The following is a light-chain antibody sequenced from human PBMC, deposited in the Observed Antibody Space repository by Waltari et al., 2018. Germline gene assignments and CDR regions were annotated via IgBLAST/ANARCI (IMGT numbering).Light chain of an antibody. CDR1: HSNLGGNS. CDR2: NDN. V-gene: IGLV1-44*01. Sequence: QSVLTQPPSVSGTPGQRVTISFSGSHSNLGGNSVTWYQQVPGTAPKLLIYNDNQGPSGVPDRFSASKSGTSASLAITGLQSEDEADYYCAVWDDSLGGVFGGGTKLTVL. J-gene: IGLJ3*02. CDR3: AVWDDSLGGV.